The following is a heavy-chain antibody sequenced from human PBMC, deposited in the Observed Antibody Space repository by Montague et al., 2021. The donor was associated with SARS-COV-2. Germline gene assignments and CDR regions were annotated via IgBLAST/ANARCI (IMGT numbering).Heavy chain of an antibody. V-gene: IGHV4-39*01. Sequence: SETLSLTCTVSGGSISSSSYYWGWIRQPPGKGLEWIGYIYYSGSTYYNPSLKSRVTIFVETSKNQFSLKLSSVTAADTAVYYCARQGGDIVVVIAIRGPYYFDYWGQGTLVTVSS. D-gene: IGHD2-21*01. CDR1: GGSISSSSYY. J-gene: IGHJ4*02. CDR2: IYYSGST. CDR3: ARQGGDIVVVIAIRGPYYFDY.